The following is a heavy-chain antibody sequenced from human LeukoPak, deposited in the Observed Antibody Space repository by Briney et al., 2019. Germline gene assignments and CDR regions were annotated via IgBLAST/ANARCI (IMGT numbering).Heavy chain of an antibody. CDR2: IYYSGST. CDR1: GGSISSYY. CDR3: ASEGYCSSTSCNERGYRNY. J-gene: IGHJ4*02. Sequence: SETLSLTCTVSGGSISSYYWSWIRQPPGKGLEWIGYIYYSGSTNYNPSLKSRVTISVDTSKNQFSLKLSSVTAADTAVYYCASEGYCSSTSCNERGYRNYWGQGTLLTVSS. D-gene: IGHD2-2*01. V-gene: IGHV4-59*01.